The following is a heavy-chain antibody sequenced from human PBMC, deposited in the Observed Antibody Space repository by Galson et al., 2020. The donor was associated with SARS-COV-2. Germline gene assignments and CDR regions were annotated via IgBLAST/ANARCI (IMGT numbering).Heavy chain of an antibody. CDR3: AIEQQPTNWFDS. J-gene: IGHJ5*01. Sequence: SETLSLTCAVTGDSIISSQWWSWVRQPPATGLEWIGEMSHSGSANYNPSLRSRVSISVDTSKNQFSLKLTSLTAADTAVYYCAIEQQPTNWFDSWGQGTLVTVSS. V-gene: IGHV4-4*02. CDR1: GDSIISSQW. D-gene: IGHD6-13*01. CDR2: MSHSGSA.